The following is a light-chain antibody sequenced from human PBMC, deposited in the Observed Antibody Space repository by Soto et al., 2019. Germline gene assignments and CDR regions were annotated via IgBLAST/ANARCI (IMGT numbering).Light chain of an antibody. CDR1: QSVSNSY. V-gene: IGKV3D-20*01. CDR3: QQYGSSPWT. J-gene: IGKJ2*01. Sequence: EIVLTQSPATLSLSPGERATLSCGASQSVSNSYLAWYQQKPGLAPRLLISDASSTATGIPDRFRGSGSGTDFTLTITRLEPEDFAVYYCQQYGSSPWTFCQGTKLEIK. CDR2: DAS.